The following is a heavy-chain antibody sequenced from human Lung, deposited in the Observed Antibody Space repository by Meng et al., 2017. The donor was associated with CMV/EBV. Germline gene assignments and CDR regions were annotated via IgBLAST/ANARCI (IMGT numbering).Heavy chain of an antibody. V-gene: IGHV1-69*05. Sequence: SVKVSXKASGGTFSNYAVSWVRQAPGQGLEWMGGIIPIFGIPNYARNFKGKITISTDGSTVYMEVNSLRSEDTATYYCAHSGSTTCYTCRMGVWGKGNTVNGAS. J-gene: IGHJ6*03. CDR2: IIPIFGIP. CDR3: AHSGSTTCYTCRMGV. CDR1: GGTFSNYA. D-gene: IGHD2-15*01.